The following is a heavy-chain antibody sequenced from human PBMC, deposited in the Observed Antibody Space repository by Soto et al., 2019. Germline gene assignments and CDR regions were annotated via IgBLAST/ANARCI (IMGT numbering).Heavy chain of an antibody. CDR1: GGSISSSSYY. Sequence: QLQLQESGPGLVKPSETLSLTCTVSGGSISSSSYYWGWIRQPPGKGLEWIGSIYYSGSTYYNPSLKSRVTISVDTSKNQFSLKLSSVTAADTAVYYCARAYGSGWSPYYFDYWGQGTLVTVSS. CDR2: IYYSGST. V-gene: IGHV4-39*01. CDR3: ARAYGSGWSPYYFDY. D-gene: IGHD6-19*01. J-gene: IGHJ4*02.